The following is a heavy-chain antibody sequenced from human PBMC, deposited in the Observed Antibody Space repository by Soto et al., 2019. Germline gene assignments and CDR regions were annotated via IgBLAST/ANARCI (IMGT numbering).Heavy chain of an antibody. D-gene: IGHD3-9*01. CDR3: AKDQGFDWLLFAFDY. CDR2: ISYDGSNK. CDR1: GFTFSSYG. Sequence: QVQLVESGGGVVQPGRSLRLSCAASGFTFSSYGMHWVRQAPGKGLEWVAVISYDGSNKYYADSVKGRFTISRDNSKNTLYLQMNSLRAEDTAVYYCAKDQGFDWLLFAFDYWGQGPLVTVSS. J-gene: IGHJ4*02. V-gene: IGHV3-30*18.